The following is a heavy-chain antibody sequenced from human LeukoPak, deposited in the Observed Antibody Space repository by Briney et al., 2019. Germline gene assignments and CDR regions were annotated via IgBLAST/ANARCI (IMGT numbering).Heavy chain of an antibody. Sequence: GGSLTLSCAASGFTFSSYAMSWVRQAPGKGLEWVSAISGSGGSTYYADSVKGRFTISRDNSKNTLYLQMNRRRGEDTAVYYCAPRYSGSSIPFDYWGQGTLVTVSS. D-gene: IGHD1-26*01. CDR3: APRYSGSSIPFDY. CDR1: GFTFSSYA. CDR2: ISGSGGST. V-gene: IGHV3-23*01. J-gene: IGHJ4*02.